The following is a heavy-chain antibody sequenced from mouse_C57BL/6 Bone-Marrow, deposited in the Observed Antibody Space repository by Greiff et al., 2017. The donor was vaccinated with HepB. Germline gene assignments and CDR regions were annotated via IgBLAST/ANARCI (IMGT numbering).Heavy chain of an antibody. D-gene: IGHD3-2*02. CDR3: AKNRRQLRLGYFDY. CDR1: GFSLTSYG. J-gene: IGHJ2*01. CDR2: IWRGGST. V-gene: IGHV2-5*01. Sequence: VKLMESGPGLVQPSQRLSITCTVSGFSLTSYGVHWVRQSPGKGLEWLGVIWRGGSTDYNAAFMSRLSTTKDNAKSQVFFKMISLQADDTAIYYCAKNRRQLRLGYFDYWGQGTTLTVSS.